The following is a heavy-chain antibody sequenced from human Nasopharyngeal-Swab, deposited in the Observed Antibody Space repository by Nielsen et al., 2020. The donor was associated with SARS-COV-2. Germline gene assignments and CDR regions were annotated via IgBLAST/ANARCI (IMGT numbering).Heavy chain of an antibody. V-gene: IGHV3-49*04. J-gene: IGHJ4*02. Sequence: GESLKISCTASGFTFGDYAMSWVRQAPGKGLEWVGFIRSKAYGGTTEYAASVKGRFTISRDDSKSIAYLQMNSLKTEDTAVYYCTRFRPPYYDILTGSSPTYYFDYWGQGTLVTVSS. CDR1: GFTFGDYA. CDR3: TRFRPPYYDILTGSSPTYYFDY. CDR2: IRSKAYGGTT. D-gene: IGHD3-9*01.